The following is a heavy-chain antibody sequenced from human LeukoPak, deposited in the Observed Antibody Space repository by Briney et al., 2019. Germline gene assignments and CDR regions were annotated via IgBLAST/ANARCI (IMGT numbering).Heavy chain of an antibody. CDR2: INHSGST. V-gene: IGHV4-34*01. CDR3: ARDHGDYGNPYYFDY. D-gene: IGHD4-17*01. Sequence: SETLSLTFAVYGGSFSGYYWSWIRQPPGKGLEWIGEINHSGSTNYNPSLKSRVTISVDTSKNQFSLKLSSVTAADTAVYYCARDHGDYGNPYYFDYWGQGTLVTVSS. J-gene: IGHJ4*02. CDR1: GGSFSGYY.